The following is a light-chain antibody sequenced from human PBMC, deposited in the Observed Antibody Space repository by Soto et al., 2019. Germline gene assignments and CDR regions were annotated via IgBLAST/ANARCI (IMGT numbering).Light chain of an antibody. CDR1: QSVSSSY. CDR2: GAS. V-gene: IGKV3-20*01. CDR3: QQYGSSRT. J-gene: IGKJ1*01. Sequence: ESVFTQSPGPPSLSPGEKATLSCRASQSVSSSYLAWYQQKPGQAPRLLIYGASSRATGIPDRFSGSGSGTDFTLTISRLEPEDFAVYYCQQYGSSRTFGQGTKVDIK.